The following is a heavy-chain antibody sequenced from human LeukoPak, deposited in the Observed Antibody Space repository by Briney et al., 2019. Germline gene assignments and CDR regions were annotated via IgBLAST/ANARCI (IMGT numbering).Heavy chain of an antibody. CDR3: ARRRRLQFSIPYYFDY. D-gene: IGHD3-3*02. V-gene: IGHV4-39*07. CDR1: GGSISSGSYC. Sequence: PSQTLSLTCTVSGGSISSGSYCWSWIRQPPGKGLEWIGEINHSGSTNYNPSLKSRVTISVDTSKNQFSLKLSSVTAADTAVYYCARRRRLQFSIPYYFDYWGQGTLVTVSS. CDR2: INHSGST. J-gene: IGHJ4*02.